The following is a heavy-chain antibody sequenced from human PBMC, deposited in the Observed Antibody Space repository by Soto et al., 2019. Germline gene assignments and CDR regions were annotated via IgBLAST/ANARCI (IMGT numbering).Heavy chain of an antibody. D-gene: IGHD2-8*01. J-gene: IGHJ4*02. CDR1: GYTFTHYY. CDR3: ARPPFPGCINGVCYPCDH. CDR2: INPSGGST. V-gene: IGHV1-46*01. Sequence: QVQLVQSGAEVKKPGASVKVSCKASGYTFTHYYIHWVRQAPGQGLEWMGMINPSGGSTDYAQKFQGRVTMTTDTSTTTVYMDLSSLRSDDTAVYYCARPPFPGCINGVCYPCDHWGQGTLVTVSS.